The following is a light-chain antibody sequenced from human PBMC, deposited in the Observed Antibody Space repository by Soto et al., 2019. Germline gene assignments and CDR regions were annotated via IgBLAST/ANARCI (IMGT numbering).Light chain of an antibody. Sequence: EIVMTQSPATLSASPGERATLSCRASQSVRSNLAWYQQKPGQAPRLLIYGASARATGIPARFSGSGSGTEFTLTISSLESEDSAVYYCQQYSSWPPWTFGQGTKVDIK. V-gene: IGKV3-15*01. CDR3: QQYSSWPPWT. CDR1: QSVRSN. J-gene: IGKJ1*01. CDR2: GAS.